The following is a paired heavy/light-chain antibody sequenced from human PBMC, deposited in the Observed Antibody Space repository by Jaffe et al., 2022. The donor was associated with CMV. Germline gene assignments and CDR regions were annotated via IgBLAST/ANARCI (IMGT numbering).Light chain of an antibody. CDR1: SSNIGNNF. CDR3: ETWDDSLSAGL. J-gene: IGLJ3*02. Sequence: QSVLTQPPSMSAAPGQKVTISCSGSSSNIGNNFVSWYQQVPGTVPRLLIYDNNKRPLGTPDRFSGSKSGTSATLDITGLQTEDEADYYCETWDDSLSAGLFGGGTKLTVL. V-gene: IGLV1-51*01. CDR2: DNN.
Heavy chain of an antibody. CDR1: GFTFKKYA. D-gene: IGHD3-10*01. CDR2: ISGAGGGT. Sequence: EVQLLESGGGLVQPGGSLRLSCGASGFTFKKYAMTWVRQAPGKGLEWVSGISGAGGGTSYADSVKGRFTISRDNSKDTLSLQMNSLGVEDTAVYYCAKCRSLWFGELPYAHSLLLGLDSWGPGTLVTVSS. J-gene: IGHJ4*02. V-gene: IGHV3-23*01. CDR3: AKCRSLWFGELPYAHSLLLGLDS.